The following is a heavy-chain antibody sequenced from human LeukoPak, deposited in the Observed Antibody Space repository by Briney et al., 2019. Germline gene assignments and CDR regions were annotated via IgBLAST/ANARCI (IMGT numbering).Heavy chain of an antibody. D-gene: IGHD6-13*01. CDR2: INPSGGST. J-gene: IGHJ6*03. Sequence: ASVKVSCKASGYTFTSYYMHWVRQAPGQGLEWMGIINPSGGSTSYAQKFQGRVTMTRDMSTSTVYMELSSLRSEDTAVYYCATSTAGPAAGTRRASYYYYMDVWGKGTTVTVSS. CDR1: GYTFTSYY. CDR3: ATSTAGPAAGTRRASYYYYMDV. V-gene: IGHV1-46*01.